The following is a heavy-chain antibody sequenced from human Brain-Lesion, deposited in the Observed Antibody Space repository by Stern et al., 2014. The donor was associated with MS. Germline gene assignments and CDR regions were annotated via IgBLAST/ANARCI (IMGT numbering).Heavy chain of an antibody. V-gene: IGHV1-2*02. CDR2: INPNTGGT. Sequence: VHLVESGAEVKKPGASVKVSCKTSGYIFTGYYIHWVRQAPGQGLEWMAWINPNTGGTKYAQKIQGRVTMSRDTSISTAYVELSSLTSDDTAVYYCARDQRGITIFGVVTEYYYLGMDVWGQGTTVTVSS. J-gene: IGHJ6*02. CDR3: ARDQRGITIFGVVTEYYYLGMDV. CDR1: GYIFTGYY. D-gene: IGHD3-3*01.